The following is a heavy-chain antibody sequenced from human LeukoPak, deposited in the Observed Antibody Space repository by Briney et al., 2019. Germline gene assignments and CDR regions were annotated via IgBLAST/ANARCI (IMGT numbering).Heavy chain of an antibody. D-gene: IGHD6-13*01. CDR3: ARHKGGSSWDPFDY. Sequence: GESLKISCKGSGYSFFSYWIGWARQMPGKGLEWMGFIYPGDSDTRYSPSFQGQVTISADKSIRTAYLQWSSLKASDTAMYYCARHKGGSSWDPFDYWGQGTLVTVSS. V-gene: IGHV5-51*01. CDR2: IYPGDSDT. J-gene: IGHJ4*02. CDR1: GYSFFSYW.